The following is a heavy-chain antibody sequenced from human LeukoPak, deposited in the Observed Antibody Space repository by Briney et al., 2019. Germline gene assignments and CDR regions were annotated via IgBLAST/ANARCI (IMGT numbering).Heavy chain of an antibody. CDR2: IWYDGSNK. CDR3: ARDQTSCSSTSCFADY. J-gene: IGHJ4*02. D-gene: IGHD2-2*01. CDR1: GFTFSSYV. V-gene: IGHV3-33*01. Sequence: GGSLRLSCAASGFTFSSYVMHWVRQAPGKGLEWVAVIWYDGSNKYYVDSVKGRFTISRDNSKNTLFLQMNSLRAEDTAVYYCARDQTSCSSTSCFADYWGQRTLVTVSS.